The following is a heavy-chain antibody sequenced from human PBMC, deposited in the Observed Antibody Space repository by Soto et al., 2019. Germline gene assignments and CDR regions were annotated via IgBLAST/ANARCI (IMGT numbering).Heavy chain of an antibody. D-gene: IGHD6-19*01. Sequence: GGSLRLSCAASGFTFSSYAMSWVRQAPGKGLEWVSAISGSGGSTYYADSVKGRFTISRDNSKNTLYLQMNSLRAEDTAVYYCAKGSQQWLVRSWPVYFDYWGQGTLVTVSS. CDR1: GFTFSSYA. V-gene: IGHV3-23*01. CDR2: ISGSGGST. J-gene: IGHJ4*02. CDR3: AKGSQQWLVRSWPVYFDY.